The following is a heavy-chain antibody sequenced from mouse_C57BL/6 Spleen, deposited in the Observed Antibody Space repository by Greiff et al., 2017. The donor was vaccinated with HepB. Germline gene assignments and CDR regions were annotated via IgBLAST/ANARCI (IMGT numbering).Heavy chain of an antibody. V-gene: IGHV1-69*01. CDR3: ERGGYYGSSFDY. CDR1: GYTFTSYW. J-gene: IGHJ2*01. CDR2: IDPSDSYT. Sequence: QVQLQQPGAELVMPGASVKLSCKASGYTFTSYWMHWVKQRPGQGLEWIGEIDPSDSYTNYNQKFKGKSTLTVDKSSSTAYMQLSSLTSEDSAVYYCERGGYYGSSFDYWGQGTTLTVSS. D-gene: IGHD1-1*01.